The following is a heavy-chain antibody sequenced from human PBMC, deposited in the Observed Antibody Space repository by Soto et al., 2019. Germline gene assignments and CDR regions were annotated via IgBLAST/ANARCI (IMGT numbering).Heavy chain of an antibody. CDR2: IYPGDSDT. J-gene: IGHJ4*02. CDR3: ARAYYYDSSGYYSGGVDYFDY. D-gene: IGHD3-22*01. CDR1: GYSFTSYW. Sequence: EVQLVQSGAEVKKPGESLKISCKGSGYSFTSYWIGWVRQMPGKGLEWMGIIYPGDSDTRYSPSFQGQVTISADKSISTAYLQWSSLKASDTAMYYCARAYYYDSSGYYSGGVDYFDYWGQGTLVTVSS. V-gene: IGHV5-51*01.